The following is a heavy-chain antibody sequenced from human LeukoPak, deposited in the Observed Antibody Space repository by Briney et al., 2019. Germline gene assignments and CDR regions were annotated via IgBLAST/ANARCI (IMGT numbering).Heavy chain of an antibody. CDR3: ARSIYCSGGSCYWEGDY. V-gene: IGHV1-24*01. D-gene: IGHD2-15*01. CDR1: GYTLTESS. Sequence: ASVKVSCKVSGYTLTESSMHWVRRAPGRGLEWMGGFGPEDGETIYAQNFQGRVTMTEDTSTDAAYMELSSLRSEDTAVYYCARSIYCSGGSCYWEGDYWGQGTLVTVSS. CDR2: FGPEDGET. J-gene: IGHJ4*02.